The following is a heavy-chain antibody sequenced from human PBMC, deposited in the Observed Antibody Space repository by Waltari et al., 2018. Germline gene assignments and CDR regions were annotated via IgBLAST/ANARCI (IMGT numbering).Heavy chain of an antibody. CDR2: VDHSGNN. V-gene: IGHV4-38-2*02. CDR1: GYSIRGDYL. J-gene: IGHJ4*02. CDR3: ARVLVRGGNDY. Sequence: QVQLQESGPGLVKPSETLSLTCIVSGYSIRGDYLWGWIRQPPGKGLEWIGTVDHSGNNYYNPSFKARVTISVDTSKNQFSLKLSSVTAADTAVYYCARVLVRGGNDYWGQGTLVTVSS. D-gene: IGHD2-15*01.